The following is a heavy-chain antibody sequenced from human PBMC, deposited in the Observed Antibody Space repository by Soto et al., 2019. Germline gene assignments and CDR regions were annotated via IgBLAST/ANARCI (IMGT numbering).Heavy chain of an antibody. CDR3: ARNRGYWYGLEI. CDR2: ITGTGGNT. CDR1: GFPLSTYG. V-gene: IGHV3-23*01. Sequence: EVQLLESGGGLVQPGGSLRLSCAASGFPLSTYGMTWVRQAPGQGLEWVSAITGTGGNTYYVDSVYGRLTSSRDNSKNMLYLQVNSLRVEDTAVYYCARNRGYWYGLEIWGQGTTVTVSS. J-gene: IGHJ6*02.